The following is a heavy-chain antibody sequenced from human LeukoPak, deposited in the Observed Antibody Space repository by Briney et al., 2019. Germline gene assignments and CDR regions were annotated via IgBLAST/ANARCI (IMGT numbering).Heavy chain of an antibody. CDR2: IYPGDSDT. J-gene: IGHJ4*02. V-gene: IGHV5-51*01. CDR3: ARGYCSSTSCPPFDY. CDR1: GYSFTSYW. Sequence: GESLKISCKGSGYSFTSYWIGWVRQMPGKGLEWMGIIYPGDSDTRYSPSFQGQVTISADKSISTAYLQWCSLKASDTAMYYCARGYCSSTSCPPFDYWGQGTLVTVSS. D-gene: IGHD2-2*01.